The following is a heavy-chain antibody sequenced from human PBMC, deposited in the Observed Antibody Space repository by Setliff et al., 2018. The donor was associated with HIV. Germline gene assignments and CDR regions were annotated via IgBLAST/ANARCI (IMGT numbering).Heavy chain of an antibody. Sequence: SETLSLTCIVSGGSITSSGYYWGWIRQPPGKGLEWIGSVYYSGTTYYNPSLKSRLTISVVTSKNQFSLNLTSVTAADTAVYYCARRRDFDYWGQGTLVTVSS. CDR1: GGSITSSGYY. CDR3: ARRRDFDY. J-gene: IGHJ4*02. CDR2: VYYSGTT. V-gene: IGHV4-39*01.